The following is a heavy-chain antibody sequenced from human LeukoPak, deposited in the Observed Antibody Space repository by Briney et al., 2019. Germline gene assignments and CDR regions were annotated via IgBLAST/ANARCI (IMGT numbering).Heavy chain of an antibody. CDR1: GASITSNW. CDR3: ARTIVVVPDAMRNWYFDL. V-gene: IGHV4-4*02. D-gene: IGHD2-2*01. CDR2: IHHSASP. J-gene: IGHJ2*01. Sequence: PSETLSLTCAVSGASITSNWWSWVRQSPGKGLEWIGEIHHSASPNYNTSLKSRVTLSLDKSQNQFSLKLSSVTAADTDVYYCARTIVVVPDAMRNWYFDLWGRGTLVTVSS.